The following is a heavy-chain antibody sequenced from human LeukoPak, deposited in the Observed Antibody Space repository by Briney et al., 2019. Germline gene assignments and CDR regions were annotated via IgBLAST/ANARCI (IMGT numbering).Heavy chain of an antibody. J-gene: IGHJ4*02. V-gene: IGHV1-18*01. CDR2: ISTYNGNR. CDR1: GGTFSSYA. D-gene: IGHD4-17*01. Sequence: ASVKVSCKASGGTFSSYAISWVRQAPGRGPEWMGWISTYNGNRKYAQKSQRRVTMTPDTSTSTAYMELRSLRSDDTAVYYCARDEDYGISVNVDYWGQGTLVTVSS. CDR3: ARDEDYGISVNVDY.